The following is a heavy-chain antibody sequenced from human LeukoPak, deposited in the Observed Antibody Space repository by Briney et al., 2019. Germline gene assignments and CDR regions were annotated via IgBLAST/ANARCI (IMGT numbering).Heavy chain of an antibody. CDR3: ARSTTYYDFWSGYKFIDY. Sequence: PGGSLRLSCAASGFTFSNYDMHWVRQAPGKGLEWVANIKHDGSEKYYVDSVKGRFTISRDNAKNALYLQMNSLRGEDTAVYYCARSTTYYDFWSGYKFIDYWGQGTLVTVSS. D-gene: IGHD3-3*01. V-gene: IGHV3-7*01. CDR2: IKHDGSEK. J-gene: IGHJ4*02. CDR1: GFTFSNYD.